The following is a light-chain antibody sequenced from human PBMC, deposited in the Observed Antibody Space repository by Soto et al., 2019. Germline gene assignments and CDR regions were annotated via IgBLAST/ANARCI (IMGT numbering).Light chain of an antibody. V-gene: IGKV1-39*01. CDR2: AAS. CDR1: QSVSGW. Sequence: DIQMTQSPSSLSASVGDRVTITCRASQSVSGWLAWYQQKPGEAPKLLIYAASSLQSGVPSRFSGSGSGTDFTLTISSLQPEDFATYYCQQSYSTPITFGQGTRLEIK. CDR3: QQSYSTPIT. J-gene: IGKJ5*01.